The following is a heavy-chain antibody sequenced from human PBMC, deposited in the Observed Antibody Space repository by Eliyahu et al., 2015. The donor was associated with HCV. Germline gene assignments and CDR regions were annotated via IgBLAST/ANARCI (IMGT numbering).Heavy chain of an antibody. J-gene: IGHJ4*02. D-gene: IGHD5-18*01. V-gene: IGHV3-15*01. CDR2: IKSNADGGTD. CDR3: AIDNVDPSMAFDY. CDR1: GFXFRNAW. Sequence: EVQLVESGGGLAKPGGSLRLSCAASGFXFRNAWMSWVRQAPGKGLEWVGRIKSNADGGTDDYAPPVKGRFAISRDDLRDTLYLQMNSLKTEDTAVYYCAIDNVDPSMAFDYWGQGTLVTVSS.